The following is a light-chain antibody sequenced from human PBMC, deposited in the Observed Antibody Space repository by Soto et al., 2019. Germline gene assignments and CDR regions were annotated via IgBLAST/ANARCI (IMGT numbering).Light chain of an antibody. CDR1: SSNIGAGYD. CDR2: GNS. J-gene: IGLJ2*01. CDR3: QSYDSSSVV. Sequence: QSVLTQPPSVSGAPGQRVTISCTGSSSNIGAGYDVHWYQQLPGTAPKLLIYGNSNRPSGVPDRFSGSKSGTSASLAITGVEAEDEDDYYCQSYDSSSVVFGGGTKLTVL. V-gene: IGLV1-40*01.